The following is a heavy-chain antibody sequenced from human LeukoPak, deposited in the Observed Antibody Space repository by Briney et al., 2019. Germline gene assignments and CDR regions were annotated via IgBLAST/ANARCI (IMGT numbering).Heavy chain of an antibody. Sequence: SETLSLTCAVYGGSFSGYYWSWIRQPPGKGLEWIGEINHSGSTNYNPSLKSRVTISVDTSKNQFSLKLSSVTAADTAVYYCATGFISSWFDFDSWGQGTLVTVSS. CDR1: GGSFSGYY. CDR3: ATGFISSWFDFDS. CDR2: INHSGST. J-gene: IGHJ4*02. V-gene: IGHV4-34*01. D-gene: IGHD6-13*01.